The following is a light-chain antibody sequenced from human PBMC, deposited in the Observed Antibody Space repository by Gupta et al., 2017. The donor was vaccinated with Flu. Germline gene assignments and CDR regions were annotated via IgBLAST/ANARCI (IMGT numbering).Light chain of an antibody. CDR1: SSVSTSY. V-gene: IGKV3-20*01. CDR3: QQYGSAPRIT. CDR2: GAS. Sequence: EIVLTQSPGTLSLSPGERATLSCRASSSVSTSYLAWYQQKPGQAPRLLIYGASSRATGIPDRIISSGSGTDFTLTISSLEPEDVAVYYCQQYGSAPRITFGQGTRLEIK. J-gene: IGKJ5*01.